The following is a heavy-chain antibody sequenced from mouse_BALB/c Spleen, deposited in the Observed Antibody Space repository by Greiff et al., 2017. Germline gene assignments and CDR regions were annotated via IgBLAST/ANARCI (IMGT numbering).Heavy chain of an antibody. CDR3: ARTGRDY. CDR2: IDTSDSYT. Sequence: QVQLQQPGAELVMPGASVKMSCKASGYTFTDYWMHWVKQRPGQGLEWIGAIDTSDSYTSYNQKFKGKATLTVDESSSTAYMQLSSLTSEDSAVYYCARTGRDYWGQGTTLTVSS. D-gene: IGHD3-3*01. V-gene: IGHV1-69*01. CDR1: GYTFTDYW. J-gene: IGHJ2*01.